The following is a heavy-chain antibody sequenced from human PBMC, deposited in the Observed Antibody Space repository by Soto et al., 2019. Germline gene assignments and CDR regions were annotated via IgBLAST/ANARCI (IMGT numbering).Heavy chain of an antibody. CDR1: GVSLKNYA. J-gene: IGHJ4*02. V-gene: IGHV3-23*01. D-gene: IGHD2-2*01. Sequence: GGSLRLSCAASGVSLKNYAVTWVRQAPGKGLEWVSGITGSGDKTYYADSVKGRFIISRDNSENTLYLQMNSLRAEDTALYYCARDCSSSSCSVWRYWGQGTQVTVSS. CDR3: ARDCSSSSCSVWRY. CDR2: ITGSGDKT.